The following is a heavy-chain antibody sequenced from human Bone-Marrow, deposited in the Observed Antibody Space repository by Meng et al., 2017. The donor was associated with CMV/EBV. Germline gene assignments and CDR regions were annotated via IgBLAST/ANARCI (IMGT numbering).Heavy chain of an antibody. CDR3: ARERSSQLDGFFVLYYYYGMDV. V-gene: IGHV4-34*01. D-gene: IGHD3/OR15-3a*01. CDR2: INHSGST. CDR1: GGSFSGYY. Sequence: SETLSLTCAVYGGSFSGYYWSWIRQPPGKGLEWIGEINHSGSTNYNPSLKSRVTISVDMSKNQFSLKLSSVTAADTAVYYCARERSSQLDGFFVLYYYYGMDVWGQGTTVTVSS. J-gene: IGHJ6*02.